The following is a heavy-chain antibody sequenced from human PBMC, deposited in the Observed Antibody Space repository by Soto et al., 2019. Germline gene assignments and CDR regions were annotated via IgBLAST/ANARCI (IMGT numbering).Heavy chain of an antibody. J-gene: IGHJ6*02. CDR2: ISYDGSNK. V-gene: IGHV3-30*18. D-gene: IGHD6-19*01. Sequence: QVQLVESGGGVVQPGRSLRLSCAASGFTFSSYGMHWVRQAPGKGLEWVAVISYDGSNKYYADSVKGRFTISRDNSKNTLYLQMNSLRAEDTAVYYCAKECPPIAVAAPAMDVWGQGTTVTVSS. CDR1: GFTFSSYG. CDR3: AKECPPIAVAAPAMDV.